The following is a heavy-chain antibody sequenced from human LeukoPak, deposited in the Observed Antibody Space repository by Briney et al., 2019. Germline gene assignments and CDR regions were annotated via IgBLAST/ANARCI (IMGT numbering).Heavy chain of an antibody. CDR2: IHYSRGG. J-gene: IGHJ4*02. V-gene: IGHV4-59*12. CDR3: ARGRGGSGWETGLDFDL. Sequence: TSQTLSPTCFVAGDSIGSYFWSWIRHSPGKWLELIGYIHYSRGGNYNPSLRSRVSMSEDSSKNQFSLMMNSVSAADSAVYYCARGRGGSGWETGLDFDLWGQGTLVTVSS. D-gene: IGHD6-19*01. CDR1: GDSIGSYF.